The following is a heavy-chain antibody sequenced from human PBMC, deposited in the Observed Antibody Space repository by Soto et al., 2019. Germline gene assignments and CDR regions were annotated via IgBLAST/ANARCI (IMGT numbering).Heavy chain of an antibody. CDR1: GGSISSGGYS. Sequence: SETLSLTCAVSGGSISSGGYSWSWIRQPPGKGLEWIGYIYDSGSTYYNPSLKSRVTISVDRSKNQFSLKLSSVTAADTAVYYCARGALRWSTSWDFDYWGQGILVTVPQ. J-gene: IGHJ4*02. CDR2: IYDSGST. V-gene: IGHV4-30-2*01. D-gene: IGHD4-17*01. CDR3: ARGALRWSTSWDFDY.